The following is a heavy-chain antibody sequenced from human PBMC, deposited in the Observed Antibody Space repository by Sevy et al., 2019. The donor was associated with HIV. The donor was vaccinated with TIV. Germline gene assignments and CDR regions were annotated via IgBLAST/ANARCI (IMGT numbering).Heavy chain of an antibody. V-gene: IGHV1-69*13. Sequence: ASVKVSCKASGGTFSSYAISWVRQAPGQGLEWMGRIIPIFGTANYAQKFQGRVTITADESTSTAYMELSSLRSEDTAVYYCAGDRDTTMFWYFDLWGRGTLVTVSS. CDR3: AGDRDTTMFWYFDL. CDR1: GGTFSSYA. CDR2: IIPIFGTA. D-gene: IGHD5-18*01. J-gene: IGHJ2*01.